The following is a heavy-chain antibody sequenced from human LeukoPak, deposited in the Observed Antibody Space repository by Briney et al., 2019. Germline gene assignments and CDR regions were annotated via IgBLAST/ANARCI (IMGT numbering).Heavy chain of an antibody. CDR1: GGTLSSYA. CDR3: ARGLGIAAMSYFDY. D-gene: IGHD2-2*01. J-gene: IGHJ4*02. V-gene: IGHV1-69*13. Sequence: SVKVSCKASGGTLSSYAISWVRQAPGQGLEWMGGIIPIFGTANYAQKFQGRVTITADESTSTAYMELSSLRSEDTAVYYCARGLGIAAMSYFDYWGQGTLVTVSS. CDR2: IIPIFGTA.